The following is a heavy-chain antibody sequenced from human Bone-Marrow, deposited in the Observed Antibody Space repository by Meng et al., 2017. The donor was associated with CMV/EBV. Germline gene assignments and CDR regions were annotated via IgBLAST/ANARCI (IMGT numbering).Heavy chain of an antibody. CDR2: ISSSSSYI. CDR1: GFTFSSYS. V-gene: IGHV3-21*01. J-gene: IGHJ4*02. CDR3: AREGDYYDSSGYYDY. D-gene: IGHD3-22*01. Sequence: GESLKISCAASGFTFSSYSMNWVRQAPGKGLEWVSSISSSSSYIYYADSVKGRFTISRDNAKNSLYLQMNSLRAEDTAVYYCAREGDYYDSSGYYDYWGRGTLVTVSS.